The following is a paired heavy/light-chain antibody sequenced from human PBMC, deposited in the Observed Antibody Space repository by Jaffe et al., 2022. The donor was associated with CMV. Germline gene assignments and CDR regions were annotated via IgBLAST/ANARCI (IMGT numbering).Heavy chain of an antibody. CDR2: IIPTLATA. J-gene: IGHJ6*02. CDR3: ASRPINTRYGMDV. Sequence: QVQLVQSGAEVKRPGSSVKVSCKASGGTFSEYAISWVRQAPGQGLEWMGAIIPTLATANFAQKFQGRVTISADASTSTVYMELSSLTSEDTAVYYCASRPINTRYGMDVWGQGTTVTVSS. V-gene: IGHV1-69*01. CDR1: GGTFSEYA.
Light chain of an antibody. CDR1: QIVTNTF. Sequence: EIVLTQSPGTLSLSPGERATLSCRASQIVTNTFLAWYQQKPGQAPRLLIYGASNRATGIPDRFSGSESGTDFTLTISRLEPEDFAVYYCQQYGTSPWTFGQGTKVEI. J-gene: IGKJ1*01. CDR3: QQYGTSPWT. V-gene: IGKV3-20*01. CDR2: GAS.